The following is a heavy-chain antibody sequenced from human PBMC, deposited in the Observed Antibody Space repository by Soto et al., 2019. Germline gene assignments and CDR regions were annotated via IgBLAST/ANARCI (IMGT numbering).Heavy chain of an antibody. CDR3: VRQFRGAD. CDR1: GASISGDNW. J-gene: IGHJ4*02. CDR2: IHHSGTT. V-gene: IGHV4-4*02. D-gene: IGHD1-26*01. Sequence: QVQLQESGPGLVKPSETLSLTCGVSGASISGDNWWSWVRQPPGKGLEWIGEIHHSGTTNYNPSLKRRATISADTSKNRFSLGLRSVTAADTAVYFCVRQFRGADWGQGTLVAVSS.